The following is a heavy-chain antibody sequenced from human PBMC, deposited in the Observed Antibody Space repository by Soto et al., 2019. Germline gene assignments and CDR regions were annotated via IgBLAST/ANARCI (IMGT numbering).Heavy chain of an antibody. CDR3: AREGLWSSSYITDY. Sequence: SENLSLTCTVSGGSISSYYWSWIRQPPGKGLEWIGYIYYSGSTNYNPSLKSRVTISVDTSKNQFSLKLSSVTAADTAVYYCAREGLWSSSYITDYCGQGTLGPVSS. CDR2: IYYSGST. V-gene: IGHV4-59*01. J-gene: IGHJ4*02. CDR1: GGSISSYY. D-gene: IGHD5-18*01.